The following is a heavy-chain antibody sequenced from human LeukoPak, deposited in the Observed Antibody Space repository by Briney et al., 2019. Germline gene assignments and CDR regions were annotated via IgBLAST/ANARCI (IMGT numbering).Heavy chain of an antibody. V-gene: IGHV1-2*02. D-gene: IGHD6-6*01. CDR1: GYTFTGYY. CDR2: INPNSGGT. J-gene: IGHJ4*02. CDR3: ARDPMPGGAARPDGDY. Sequence: ASVKVSCKASGYTFTGYYMHWVRQAPGQGLEWMGWINPNSGGTNYAQKFQGRVTMTRDTSISTAYMELSRLRSDDTAVYYCARDPMPGGAARPDGDYWGQGTLVTVSS.